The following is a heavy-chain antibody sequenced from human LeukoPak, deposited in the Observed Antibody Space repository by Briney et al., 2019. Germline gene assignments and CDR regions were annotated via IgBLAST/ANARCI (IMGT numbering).Heavy chain of an antibody. CDR1: GFTFSSYG. V-gene: IGHV3-30*02. CDR3: ARGGGIQLNY. J-gene: IGHJ4*02. CDR2: IHHDGSNK. D-gene: IGHD5-18*01. Sequence: GGSLRLSCAASGFTFSSYGMHWVRQAPGKGLDWVAFIHHDGSNKYYADSVKGRFTISRDNAKNSLYLQMNSLRAEDTAVYYCARGGGIQLNYWGQGTLVTVSS.